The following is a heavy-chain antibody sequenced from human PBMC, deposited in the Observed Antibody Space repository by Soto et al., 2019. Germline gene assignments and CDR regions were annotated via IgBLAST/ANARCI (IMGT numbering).Heavy chain of an antibody. CDR1: GGSISSGGYY. D-gene: IGHD3-9*01. CDR3: ARDSPYYDILTGYSKTRFDY. V-gene: IGHV4-31*03. CDR2: IYYSGST. Sequence: SETLSLTCTVSGGSISSGGYYWSWIRQHPGKGLEWIGYIYYSGSTYYNPSLKSRVTISVDTSKNQFSLKLSSVTAADTAVYYCARDSPYYDILTGYSKTRFDYWGQGTLVTVSS. J-gene: IGHJ4*02.